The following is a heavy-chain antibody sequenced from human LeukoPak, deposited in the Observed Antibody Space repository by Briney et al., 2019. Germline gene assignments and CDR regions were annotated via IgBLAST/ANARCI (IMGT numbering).Heavy chain of an antibody. D-gene: IGHD2-15*01. CDR2: INTNTGNP. J-gene: IGHJ5*02. V-gene: IGHV7-4-1*02. CDR1: GYTFTGYY. CDR3: ARDPVPIVVVVAAKMWFDP. Sequence: ASVKVSCKASGYTFTGYYMHWVRQAPGQGLEWMGWINTNTGNPTYAQGFTGRFVFSLDTSVSTAYLQISSLKAEDTAVYYCARDPVPIVVVVAAKMWFDPWGQGTLVTVSS.